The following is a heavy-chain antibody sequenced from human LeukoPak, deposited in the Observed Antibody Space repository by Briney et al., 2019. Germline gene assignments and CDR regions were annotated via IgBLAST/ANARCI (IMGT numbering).Heavy chain of an antibody. D-gene: IGHD2-15*01. CDR1: GFTFSSYW. Sequence: GGSLRLSCAASGFTFSSYWMHWVRQAPGKGLVWVSRINTDGSSTNYADSVKGRFTISRDNAKNTLYLQMNSLRAEDTAVYYCARGERFCSDGNCPRLPDYWGQGTLVTVSS. CDR2: INTDGSST. CDR3: ARGERFCSDGNCPRLPDY. V-gene: IGHV3-74*01. J-gene: IGHJ4*02.